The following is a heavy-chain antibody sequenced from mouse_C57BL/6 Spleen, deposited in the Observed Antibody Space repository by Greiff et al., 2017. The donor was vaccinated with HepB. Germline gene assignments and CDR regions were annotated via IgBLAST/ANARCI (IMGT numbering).Heavy chain of an antibody. D-gene: IGHD2-4*01. Sequence: QVQLQQSGAELVRPGSSVKLSCKASGYTFTSYWMDWVKQRPGQGLEWIGNIYPSDSETHYNQKFKDKATLTVDKSSSTAYMQLSSLTSEDSAVYYCARSEDSYDYDFYAMDYWGQGTSVTVSS. CDR2: IYPSDSET. CDR3: ARSEDSYDYDFYAMDY. J-gene: IGHJ4*01. CDR1: GYTFTSYW. V-gene: IGHV1-61*01.